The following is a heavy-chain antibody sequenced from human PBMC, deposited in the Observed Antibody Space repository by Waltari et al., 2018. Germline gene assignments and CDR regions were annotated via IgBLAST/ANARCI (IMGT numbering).Heavy chain of an antibody. Sequence: EEQMLESGGGLVQPGGSLRLSCTGSGFTFSTFSMNWVRQVPGACLGWVSPIVGSGAAPYYADSVKDRFTISRDNSAETFYLEMNNLRVGDTAMYYCAKSQRRPLVLYGLDVWGQGTAVTVSS. J-gene: IGHJ6*02. D-gene: IGHD2-8*02. CDR3: AKSQRRPLVLYGLDV. V-gene: IGHV3-23*01. CDR1: GFTFSTFS. CDR2: IVGSGAAP.